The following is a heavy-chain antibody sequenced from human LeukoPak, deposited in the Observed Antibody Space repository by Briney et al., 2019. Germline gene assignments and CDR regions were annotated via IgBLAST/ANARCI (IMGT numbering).Heavy chain of an antibody. CDR2: INYSGST. V-gene: IGHV4-59*12. CDR3: ARDPPGSAASRQVFDV. D-gene: IGHD6-6*01. Sequence: SETLSLTCTVSGGSIGTYYWSWIRQPPGKGLEWIGYINYSGSTKYNPSLKSRVTILVDTSKNQFSLKLSSVTAADTAVYYCARDPPGSAASRQVFDVWGQGTMVTVSS. CDR1: GGSIGTYY. J-gene: IGHJ3*01.